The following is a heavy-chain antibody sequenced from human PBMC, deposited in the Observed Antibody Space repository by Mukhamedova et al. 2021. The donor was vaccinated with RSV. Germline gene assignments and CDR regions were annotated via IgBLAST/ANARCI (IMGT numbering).Heavy chain of an antibody. Sequence: EWVGRIRAKTDNYATAYAASVKGRFTISRADSENTAHLQMNSLKTEDTAVYYCSSSIAARRIDFWGQGTLVTVSS. J-gene: IGHJ4*02. D-gene: IGHD6-6*01. CDR2: IRAKTDNYAT. V-gene: IGHV3-73*01. CDR3: SSSIAARRIDF.